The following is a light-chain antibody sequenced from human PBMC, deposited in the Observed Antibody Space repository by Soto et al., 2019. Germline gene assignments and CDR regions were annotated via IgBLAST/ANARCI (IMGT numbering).Light chain of an antibody. CDR3: CSFAGSSFV. Sequence: QSALTQPHSVSVSPGQSVAISCTGTSSEVGAYDYVSWYQQHPGQVPKHMIYDITKRPSGVPNRLSGSKSGNTASLTISRLQAGDGADYYCCSFAGSSFVFGTGTKLTVL. CDR2: DIT. J-gene: IGLJ1*01. CDR1: SSEVGAYDY. V-gene: IGLV2-11*01.